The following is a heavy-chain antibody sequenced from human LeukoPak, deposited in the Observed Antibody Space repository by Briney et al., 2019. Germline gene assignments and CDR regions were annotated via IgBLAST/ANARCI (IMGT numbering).Heavy chain of an antibody. Sequence: SETLSLTCTVSGGSITSYYWSWVRQPAGKGLEWIGRIFISESTNYNPSLKSRVTMSVDTSKNQFSLRLSSVTAADTAVYYCARVSSSWYEDWYFDLWGRGTLVSVSS. V-gene: IGHV4-4*07. J-gene: IGHJ2*01. D-gene: IGHD6-13*01. CDR2: IFISEST. CDR3: ARVSSSWYEDWYFDL. CDR1: GGSITSYY.